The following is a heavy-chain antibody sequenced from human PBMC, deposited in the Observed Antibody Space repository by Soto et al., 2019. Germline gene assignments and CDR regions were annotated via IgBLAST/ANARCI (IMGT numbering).Heavy chain of an antibody. CDR2: LYWHDNT. V-gene: IGHV2-5*01. D-gene: IGHD2-2*01. Sequence: SGPTLVNPTQTLTLTCTVSGFSLSASGEGVGWIRQPPGKALEWLGVLYWHDNTRYTRYSPSLKNRLAITEDTSKNQVVLTLTNMDPVDTATYYCARSISLPASADNWFDPWGQGTPVTVSS. J-gene: IGHJ5*02. CDR1: GFSLSASGEG. CDR3: ARSISLPASADNWFDP.